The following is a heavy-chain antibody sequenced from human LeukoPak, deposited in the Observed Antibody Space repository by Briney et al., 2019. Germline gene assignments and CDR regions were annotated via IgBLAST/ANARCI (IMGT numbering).Heavy chain of an antibody. V-gene: IGHV3-48*04. CDR2: ISSSGSTI. CDR1: GFTFSSYG. J-gene: IGHJ5*02. Sequence: GRSLRLSCAASGFTFSSYGMNWVRQAPGKGLEWVSYISSSGSTIYYADSVKGRFTISRDNAKNSLYLQMNSLRAEDTAVYYCASLAYCGGDCYSADWFDPWGQGTLVTVSS. CDR3: ASLAYCGGDCYSADWFDP. D-gene: IGHD2-21*02.